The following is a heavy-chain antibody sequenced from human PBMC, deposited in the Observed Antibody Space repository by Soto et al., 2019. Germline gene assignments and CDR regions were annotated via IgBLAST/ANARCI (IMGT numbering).Heavy chain of an antibody. J-gene: IGHJ2*01. V-gene: IGHV4-4*02. CDR2: ISHSGNT. Sequence: SETLSLTCAVSGGSISSGNWWSWVRQSPRKGLEWIGEISHSGNTNHNPSLKSRVTISIDKTKNQFYLKQTSVTAADTVVYYCARHDYGEGYFDLWGRGTLVTVSS. CDR1: GGSISSGNW. CDR3: ARHDYGEGYFDL. D-gene: IGHD4-17*01.